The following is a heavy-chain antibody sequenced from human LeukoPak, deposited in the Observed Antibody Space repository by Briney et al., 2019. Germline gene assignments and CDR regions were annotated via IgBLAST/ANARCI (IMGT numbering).Heavy chain of an antibody. V-gene: IGHV4-4*02. D-gene: IGHD1-26*01. CDR1: GGSISSSNW. CDR3: ARDLLGWELHYFDY. Sequence: SGTLSLTCAVSGGSISSSNWWSWVRQPPGKGLEWIGEIYHSGSTNYNPSLKSRVTMSVDKSKNQFSLKLSSVTAADTAVYYCARDLLGWELHYFDYWGQGTLVTVSS. J-gene: IGHJ4*02. CDR2: IYHSGST.